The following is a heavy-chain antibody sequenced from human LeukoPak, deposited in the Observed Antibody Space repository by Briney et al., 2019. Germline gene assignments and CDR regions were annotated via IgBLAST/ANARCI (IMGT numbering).Heavy chain of an antibody. J-gene: IGHJ4*02. Sequence: GESLKISCKGSGYSFTGYWIGWVRQMLGKGLEWMGIIYPGDSDTRYSPSFQGQVTISADKSISTAYLQWSSLKASDTAMYYCARLYDSTSRYFDYWGQGTLVTVSS. V-gene: IGHV5-51*01. CDR1: GYSFTGYW. D-gene: IGHD3-22*01. CDR3: ARLYDSTSRYFDY. CDR2: IYPGDSDT.